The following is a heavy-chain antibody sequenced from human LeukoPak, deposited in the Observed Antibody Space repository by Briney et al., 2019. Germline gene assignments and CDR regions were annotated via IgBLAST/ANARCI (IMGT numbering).Heavy chain of an antibody. D-gene: IGHD5-24*01. Sequence: GGPLRLSCEVSGFTVSTHFMTWVRQAPGKGMEWDSAIDNDGTTDYTDYVQGRFTVSRDNSKNTLYLQMQSLRVEDTAVYYCAREMGWIECVSWGQGTLVSVSS. V-gene: IGHV3-53*01. J-gene: IGHJ5*02. CDR3: AREMGWIECVS. CDR2: IDNDGTT. CDR1: GFTVSTHF.